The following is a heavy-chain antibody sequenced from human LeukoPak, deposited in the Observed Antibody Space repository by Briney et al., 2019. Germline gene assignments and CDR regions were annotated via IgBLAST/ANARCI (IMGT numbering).Heavy chain of an antibody. V-gene: IGHV3-49*04. J-gene: IGHJ4*02. D-gene: IGHD3-3*02. CDR3: TRLAHEGSYFDY. CDR2: IRSKAYGGTT. CDR1: GFTFGDYA. Sequence: PGGSLRLSCTASGFTFGDYAMSWVRQAPGKGLEWVGFIRSKAYGGTTEYAASVKGRFTISRDDSKSIAYLQMNSLKTEDTAVYYCTRLAHEGSYFDYWGQGTLVTVSS.